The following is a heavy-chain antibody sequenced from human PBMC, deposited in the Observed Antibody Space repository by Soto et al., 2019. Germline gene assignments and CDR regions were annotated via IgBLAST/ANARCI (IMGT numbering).Heavy chain of an antibody. J-gene: IGHJ6*03. CDR3: ARDSLGSGRVVYYYYMDV. V-gene: IGHV1-18*01. Sequence: GASVKVSCKASGYTFTSYGISWVRQAPGQGLEWMGWISAYNGNTNYAQKLQGRVTMTTDTSTSTAYMELRSLRSDDTAVYYCARDSLGSGRVVYYYYMDVWGKGTTVTVSS. D-gene: IGHD3-10*01. CDR2: ISAYNGNT. CDR1: GYTFTSYG.